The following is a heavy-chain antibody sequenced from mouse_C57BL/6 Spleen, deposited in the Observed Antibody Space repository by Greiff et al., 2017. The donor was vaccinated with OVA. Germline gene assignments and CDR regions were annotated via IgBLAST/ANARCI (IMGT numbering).Heavy chain of an antibody. D-gene: IGHD1-1*01. CDR2: IDPSDSYT. CDR1: GYTFTSYW. J-gene: IGHJ4*01. Sequence: QVQLQPGAELVKPGASVKLSCKASGYTFTSYWMQWVNPRPLPFLSWIGEIDPSDSYTNYNQKFKGKATLTVDTSSSTAYMQLSSLTSEDSAVYYCATFIMDYWGQGTSVTVSS. V-gene: IGHV1-50*01. CDR3: ATFIMDY.